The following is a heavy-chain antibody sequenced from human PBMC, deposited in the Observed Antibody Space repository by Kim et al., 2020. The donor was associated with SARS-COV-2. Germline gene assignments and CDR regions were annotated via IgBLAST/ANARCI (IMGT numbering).Heavy chain of an antibody. J-gene: IGHJ3*01. Sequence: GESLKISCKGFRYNFATYWINWVRQMPGKGLEWMGRIDPSDSYTNYSPSFQGHVTISADKSIDTVYLQWSSLKASDTAMYYCARNTVTASGTTDFDVWGQGTMVTVSS. CDR3: ARNTVTASGTTDFDV. CDR1: RYNFATYW. D-gene: IGHD6-13*01. CDR2: IDPSDSYT. V-gene: IGHV5-10-1*01.